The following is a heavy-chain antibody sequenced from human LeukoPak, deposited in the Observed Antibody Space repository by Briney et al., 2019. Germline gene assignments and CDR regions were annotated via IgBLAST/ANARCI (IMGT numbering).Heavy chain of an antibody. J-gene: IGHJ3*02. CDR2: IYSGGST. V-gene: IGHV3-66*01. CDR1: GFTVSSNY. Sequence: GGSLRLSCAASGFTVSSNYMSWVRQAPGKGLEWVSVIYSGGSTYYADSVKGRFTISRDNSKNTLYLQMNSLRAEDTAVYYCARAIVGARDAFDIWGQGTMVTVSS. CDR3: ARAIVGARDAFDI. D-gene: IGHD1-26*01.